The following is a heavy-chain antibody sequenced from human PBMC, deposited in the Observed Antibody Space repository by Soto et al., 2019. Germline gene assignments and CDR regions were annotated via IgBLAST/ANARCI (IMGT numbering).Heavy chain of an antibody. CDR1: GFSFSSFG. D-gene: IGHD3-10*02. CDR2: ISSDGYDK. Sequence: QVQLVESGGGVVQPGRSLRVSCAASGFSFSSFGIHWVRQAPGKGLEWMAVISSDGYDKYYADSVKGRFTISRDNSKNTLYLQMNGLRAEDTAVYFCEVSLQPMSSVNYWGQGALVTVSS. J-gene: IGHJ4*02. CDR3: EVSLQPMSSVNY. V-gene: IGHV3-30*03.